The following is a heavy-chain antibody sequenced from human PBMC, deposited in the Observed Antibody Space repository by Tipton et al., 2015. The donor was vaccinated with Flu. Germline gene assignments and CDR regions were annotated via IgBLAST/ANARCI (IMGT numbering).Heavy chain of an antibody. J-gene: IGHJ5*02. D-gene: IGHD3-10*01. Sequence: LRLSCTVSGGSISSYYWSWIRQHPGKGLEWIGYIYYSGSTYYNPSLKSRVTISVDTSKNQFSLKLSSVTAADTAVYYCARDRGYYGSGSYYNVGWFDPWGQGTLVTVSS. CDR3: ARDRGYYGSGSYYNVGWFDP. CDR1: GGSISSYY. V-gene: IGHV4-59*06. CDR2: IYYSGST.